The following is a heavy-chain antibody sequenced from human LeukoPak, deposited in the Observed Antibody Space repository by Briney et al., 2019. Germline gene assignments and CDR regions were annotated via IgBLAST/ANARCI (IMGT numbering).Heavy chain of an antibody. CDR3: ARDGGVEYYDSSNYYDY. CDR2: ISSSGSTM. CDR1: GFTFRSYE. Sequence: GGSLRLSCVASGFTFRSYEMNWVRQAPGKGLEWVSYISSSGSTMYYADSVKGRFTISRDNAKNSLCLQMNSLRAEDTAVYYCARDGGVEYYDSSNYYDYWGQGTLVTVSS. V-gene: IGHV3-48*03. D-gene: IGHD3-22*01. J-gene: IGHJ4*02.